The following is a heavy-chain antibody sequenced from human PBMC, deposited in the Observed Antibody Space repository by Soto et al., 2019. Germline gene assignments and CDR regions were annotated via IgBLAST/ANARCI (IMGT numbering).Heavy chain of an antibody. CDR2: IYYSGST. CDR3: ARLTNWFDP. D-gene: IGHD7-27*01. Sequence: TSETLSLTCTVSGGSISSYYRSWIRQPPGKGLEWIGYIYYSGSTNYNPSLKSRVTISVDTSKNQFSLKLSSVTAADTAVDYCARLTNWFDPWGQGTLVTVSS. J-gene: IGHJ5*02. CDR1: GGSISSYY. V-gene: IGHV4-59*01.